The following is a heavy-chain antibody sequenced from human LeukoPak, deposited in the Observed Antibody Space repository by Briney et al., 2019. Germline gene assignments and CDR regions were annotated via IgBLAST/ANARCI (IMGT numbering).Heavy chain of an antibody. Sequence: ASVKVSCKPSGYTFTGYLMHWVRQAPGQGLEWMGWMSPNSGDTGYAQKFQDRVTMTRNTSISTAYMELSSLRSDDTAVYYCARGPPNWGYDYWGPGTLVTVSS. CDR3: ARGPPNWGYDY. V-gene: IGHV1-8*02. J-gene: IGHJ4*02. CDR2: MSPNSGDT. CDR1: GYTFTGYL. D-gene: IGHD7-27*01.